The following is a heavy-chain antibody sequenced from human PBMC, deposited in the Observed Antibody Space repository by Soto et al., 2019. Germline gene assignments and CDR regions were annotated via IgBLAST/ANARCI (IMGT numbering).Heavy chain of an antibody. J-gene: IGHJ4*02. CDR1: GGTFSSYA. CDR2: FVPIVGTA. V-gene: IGHV1-69*01. D-gene: IGHD1-26*01. CDR3: AIGSTFSGEFEF. Sequence: QVQLGQSGAEVKKPGSSVKVSCKASGGTFSSYAISWVQQAPGQGLEWLGAFVPIVGTADYAKKFQVRVTITADESSNIAYMELRILRSEDTAVYYCAIGSTFSGEFEFCGQGTPVAVSS.